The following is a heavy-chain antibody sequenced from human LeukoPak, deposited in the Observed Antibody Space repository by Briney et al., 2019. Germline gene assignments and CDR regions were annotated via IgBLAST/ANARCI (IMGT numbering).Heavy chain of an antibody. CDR1: GYSISSGYY. CDR3: ARGGRFYGDYDY. V-gene: IGHV4-38-2*02. D-gene: IGHD4-17*01. J-gene: IGHJ4*02. CDR2: INHSGST. Sequence: SETLSLTCTVSGYSISSGYYWGWIRQPPGKGLEWIGEINHSGSTNYNPSLKSRVTISVDTSKNQFSLKLSSVTAADTAVYYCARGGRFYGDYDYWGQGTLVTVSS.